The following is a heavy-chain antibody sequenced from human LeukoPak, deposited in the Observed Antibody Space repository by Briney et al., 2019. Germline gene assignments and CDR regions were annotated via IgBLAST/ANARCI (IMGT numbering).Heavy chain of an antibody. D-gene: IGHD3-3*01. J-gene: IGHJ4*02. V-gene: IGHV3-11*04. CDR1: GFTFSDYY. Sequence: GGSLRLSCAASGFTFSDYYMGWIRQTPGKGLEWVSYISSSGSTIYYADSVKGRFTISRDNAKNSLYLQMNSLRAEDTAVYYCASDDYAFWSGYYTNWGQGTLVTVSS. CDR3: ASDDYAFWSGYYTN. CDR2: ISSSGSTI.